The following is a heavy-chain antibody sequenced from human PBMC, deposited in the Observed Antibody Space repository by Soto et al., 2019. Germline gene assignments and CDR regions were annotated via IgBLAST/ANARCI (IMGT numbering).Heavy chain of an antibody. CDR1: GDSVSSGLYY. J-gene: IGHJ5*02. V-gene: IGHV4-61*01. Sequence: NPSETLSLTCSVSGDSVSSGLYYWSWIRQPPGKGLEWIGYIYHSGTTKYNPSLKSPVTVSVDTSKNQFSLKMSLVTAADTAIYYCARVSFYYDTSGYAVAWFDPWGQGTLVTVSS. D-gene: IGHD3-22*01. CDR3: ARVSFYYDTSGYAVAWFDP. CDR2: IYHSGTT.